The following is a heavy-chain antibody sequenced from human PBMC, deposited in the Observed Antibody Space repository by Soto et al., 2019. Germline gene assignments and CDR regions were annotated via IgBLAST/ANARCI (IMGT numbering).Heavy chain of an antibody. D-gene: IGHD6-13*01. J-gene: IGHJ5*02. CDR1: GGTFSSYT. Sequence: ASVKVSCKASGGTFSSYTISWVRQAPGQGLEWMGRIIPILGIANYAQKFQGRVTITADKSTSTAYMELSSLRSEDTAVYYCARAAAAGKGGNWFDPWGQGTLVTSPQ. CDR3: ARAAAAGKGGNWFDP. CDR2: IIPILGIA. V-gene: IGHV1-69*02.